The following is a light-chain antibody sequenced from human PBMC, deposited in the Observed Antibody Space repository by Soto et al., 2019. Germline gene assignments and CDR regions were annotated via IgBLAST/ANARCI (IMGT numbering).Light chain of an antibody. CDR3: QQYKSYPLA. CDR2: KAS. CDR1: QTISTW. Sequence: DIQMTQSPSTLSASVGDRLTITCRASQTISTWLAWYQQKPGKAPNLLIYKASSLENGVRSRSSGSGSGTEFTRTISSLQPDDFATYYCQQYKSYPLACGQGTKVEMK. V-gene: IGKV1-5*03. J-gene: IGKJ2*01.